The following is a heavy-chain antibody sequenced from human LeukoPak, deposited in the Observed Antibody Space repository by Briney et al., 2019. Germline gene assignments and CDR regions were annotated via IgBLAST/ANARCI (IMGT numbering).Heavy chain of an antibody. V-gene: IGHV4-39*01. CDR3: TRAVASKAAYFN. J-gene: IGHJ4*02. CDR2: IYYSGGT. Sequence: SETLSLTCTVSGGSISSSSYYWGWIRQPPGKGLEWIGSIYYSGGTYYNPSLKSRVTISVDTSKNQFSLKLSSVTAADTAVYYCTRAVASKAAYFNWGQGTLVTVSS. CDR1: GGSISSSSYY. D-gene: IGHD6-6*01.